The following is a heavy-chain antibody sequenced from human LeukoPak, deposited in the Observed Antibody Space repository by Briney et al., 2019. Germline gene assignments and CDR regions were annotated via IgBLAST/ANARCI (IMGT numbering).Heavy chain of an antibody. CDR1: GFTFSTYW. V-gene: IGHV3-23*01. Sequence: GGSLRLSCAASGFTFSTYWMHWVRQAPGKGLEWVSAISGSGGSTYYADSVKGRFTISRDNSKNTLYLQMNSLRAEDTAVYYCAKGKTGDRGRVFDYWGQGTLVTVSS. D-gene: IGHD7-27*01. J-gene: IGHJ4*02. CDR2: ISGSGGST. CDR3: AKGKTGDRGRVFDY.